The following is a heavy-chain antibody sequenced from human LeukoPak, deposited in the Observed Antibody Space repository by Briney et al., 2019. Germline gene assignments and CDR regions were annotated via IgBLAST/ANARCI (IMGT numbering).Heavy chain of an antibody. CDR1: GFTFSSYG. V-gene: IGHV3-30*02. J-gene: IGHJ4*02. CDR2: IRYDGSDQ. D-gene: IGHD6-13*01. CDR3: AKDNSNWSFDY. Sequence: GGSLSLSCAASGFTFSSYGIHWVRQAPGKGLDWVAFIRYDGSDQYYTDSVKGRFTISRDNSKNTLYLQMNRLRAEDTAIYYCAKDNSNWSFDYWGQGTLVTVSS.